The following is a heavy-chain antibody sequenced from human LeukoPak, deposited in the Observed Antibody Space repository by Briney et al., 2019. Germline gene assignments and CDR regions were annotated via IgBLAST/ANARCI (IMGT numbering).Heavy chain of an antibody. D-gene: IGHD4-17*01. CDR2: VMPLFGTA. CDR3: ARDVHGDYGSGWFDP. CDR1: GGTFNNSA. Sequence: ASVKVSCKTSGGTFNNSAISWVRQAPGQGLEWLGGVMPLFGTAGYAQKFQGRVTITKDESTRTVYLELTSLTSDDTAVYYCARDVHGDYGSGWFDPWGQGTLVSVSS. J-gene: IGHJ5*02. V-gene: IGHV1-69*05.